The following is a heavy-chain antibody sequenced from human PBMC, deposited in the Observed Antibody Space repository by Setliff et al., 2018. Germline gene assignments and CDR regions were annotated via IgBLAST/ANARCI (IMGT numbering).Heavy chain of an antibody. J-gene: IGHJ4*02. V-gene: IGHV1-2*02. D-gene: IGHD1-26*01. CDR1: EYSFTGYY. CDR2: INPNNGKT. CDR3: ATDHDIVGFGH. Sequence: ASVKVSCKAPEYSFTGYYMHWLRQAPGQGPEWMGWINPNNGKTQYSQMFQGRLTMTKDTSISTVYMELSSLRSDDTAMYYCATDHDIVGFGHWGQGTLVTVS.